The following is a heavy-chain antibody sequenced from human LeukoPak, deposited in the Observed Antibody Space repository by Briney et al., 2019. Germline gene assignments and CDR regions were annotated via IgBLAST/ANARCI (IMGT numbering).Heavy chain of an antibody. CDR3: ARSPSRQNWIARLYSWFDP. V-gene: IGHV4-34*01. CDR1: GGSFSGYH. Sequence: PSETLSLTCAVYGGSFSGYHWSWIRQPPGKGLEWIGEINHSGGTNYNPSLKSRVTISIDTSNNQFSLNLSSVTAADTGVYYCARSPSRQNWIARLYSWFDPWGQGTLVTVSS. D-gene: IGHD1-1*01. CDR2: INHSGGT. J-gene: IGHJ5*02.